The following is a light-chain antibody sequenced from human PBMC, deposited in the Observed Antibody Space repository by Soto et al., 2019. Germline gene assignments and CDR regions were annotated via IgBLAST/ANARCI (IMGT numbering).Light chain of an antibody. CDR3: GTWDSSLSAVV. CDR1: SSNIGNNY. CDR2: DNN. Sequence: VLTQPPSVSAAPGQKVTISCSGSSSNIGNNYVSWYQQLPGTAPKLLIYDNNKRPSGIPDRFSGSKSGTSATLGITELQTGDEADYYCGTWDSSLSAVVFGGGTKLTVL. V-gene: IGLV1-51*01. J-gene: IGLJ2*01.